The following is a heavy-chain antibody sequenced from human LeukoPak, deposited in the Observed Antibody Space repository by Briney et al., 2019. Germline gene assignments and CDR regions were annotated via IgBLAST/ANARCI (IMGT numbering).Heavy chain of an antibody. V-gene: IGHV3-20*04. CDR3: ARGGLIQRHAFDI. J-gene: IGHJ3*02. Sequence: GGSLRLSCAASGFTFSSYAMSWVRQAPGKGLEWVSRINWNGGSTGNADSVKGRFTISRDNAKNSLYLQMNSLRGEDTALYYCARGGLIQRHAFDIWGQGTMVTVSS. CDR1: GFTFSSYA. CDR2: INWNGGST. D-gene: IGHD1-1*01.